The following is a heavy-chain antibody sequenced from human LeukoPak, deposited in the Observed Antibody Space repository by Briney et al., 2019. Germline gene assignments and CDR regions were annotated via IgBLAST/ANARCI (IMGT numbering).Heavy chain of an antibody. D-gene: IGHD6-19*01. CDR2: IGIRGDT. CDR1: GFTFIDYD. CDR3: ASGGIQVSGIDEFDY. J-gene: IGHJ4*02. Sequence: GGSLRLSCAASGFTFIDYDMHWVRQVIGKGLEWVSAIGIRGDTHYSGSVKGRFTISRENAESSLYLQMNSLRAEDTAVYCCASGGIQVSGIDEFDYWGQGTLVTVSS. V-gene: IGHV3-13*01.